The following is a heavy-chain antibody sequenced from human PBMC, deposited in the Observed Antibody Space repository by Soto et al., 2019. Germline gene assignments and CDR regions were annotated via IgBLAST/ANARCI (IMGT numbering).Heavy chain of an antibody. J-gene: IGHJ6*02. CDR3: ARGPPIIGSLRGTPLMAV. CDR1: GYTFTNYG. CDR2: ISPYNGLT. V-gene: IGHV1-18*04. Sequence: QAQLLQSGSELKKPGASVKVSCRASGYTFTNYGISWVRQAPGQGLEWMGWISPYNGLTNYAQKFQGRLTLTTDTSKGNGYMEKGSLRSGDTALFYCARGPPIIGSLRGTPLMAVWGQGTTVTVSS. D-gene: IGHD1-20*01.